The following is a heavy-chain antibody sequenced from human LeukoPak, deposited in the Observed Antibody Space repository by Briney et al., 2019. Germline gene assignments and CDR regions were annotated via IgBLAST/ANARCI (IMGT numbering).Heavy chain of an antibody. CDR3: ARDPSGYLQGYFDY. Sequence: PSETLSLTCTVSGGSISSYYWSWIRQPPGKGLEWIGYIYYSGSTNYNPSLKSRVTISVDTSKNQVSLKLSSVTAADTAVYYCARDPSGYLQGYFDYWGQGTLVTVSS. V-gene: IGHV4-59*01. CDR2: IYYSGST. J-gene: IGHJ4*02. D-gene: IGHD3-22*01. CDR1: GGSISSYY.